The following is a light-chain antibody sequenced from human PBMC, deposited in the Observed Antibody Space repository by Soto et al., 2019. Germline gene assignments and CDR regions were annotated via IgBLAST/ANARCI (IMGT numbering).Light chain of an antibody. CDR1: QSVSSSY. J-gene: IGKJ4*01. CDR3: QQCDSSPLT. CDR2: GAS. V-gene: IGKV3-20*01. Sequence: EIVLTQSPGTLSLSPGERATLSCRASQSVSSSYLAWYQQKPGQAPRLLIYGASSRATGIPDRFSGSGSGTDFTLTISRLEPEDFAVYYCQQCDSSPLTFGGGTKVEFK.